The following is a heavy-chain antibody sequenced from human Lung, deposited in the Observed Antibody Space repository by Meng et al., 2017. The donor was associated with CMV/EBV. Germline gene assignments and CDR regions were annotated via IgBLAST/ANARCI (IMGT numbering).Heavy chain of an antibody. CDR1: GYTFTGYY. V-gene: IGHV1-2*02. D-gene: IGHD3-16*01. CDR2: INPNSGGT. CDR3: ARRVGGPDAFDI. Sequence: ASVKVSCKASGYTFTGYYMHWVRQAPGQGLEWMGWINPNSGGTNYAQKFQGRVTMTRDTSISTAYMELSRLRSDDTAVYYCARRVGGPDAFDIWVQGTMVTVSS. J-gene: IGHJ3*02.